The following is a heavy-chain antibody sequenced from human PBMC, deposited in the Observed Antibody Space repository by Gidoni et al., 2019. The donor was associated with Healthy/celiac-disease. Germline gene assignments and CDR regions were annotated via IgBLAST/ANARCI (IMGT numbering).Heavy chain of an antibody. CDR1: GYSFNTYW. Sequence: EVQLVQSGAEGKKPGESLKSSCKGSGYSFNTYWIGWVRQMPGKGLEWMGIIYPGDSDTRYSPSFQGQVTISADKSISTAYLQWSSLKVSDPAMYYCARQRGYSYGPFDYWGQGTLVTVSS. CDR3: ARQRGYSYGPFDY. D-gene: IGHD5-18*01. V-gene: IGHV5-51*01. CDR2: IYPGDSDT. J-gene: IGHJ4*02.